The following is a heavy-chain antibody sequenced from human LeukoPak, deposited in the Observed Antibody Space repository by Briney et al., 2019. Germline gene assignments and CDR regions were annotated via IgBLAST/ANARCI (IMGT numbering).Heavy chain of an antibody. CDR1: GYTFSGYY. D-gene: IGHD6-19*01. CDR2: INPNSGGT. J-gene: IGHJ4*02. V-gene: IGHV1-2*02. Sequence: GASVKVSCKASGYTFSGYYIHWVRQAPGHGLEWMGWINPNSGGTNYAQKLQGRVTMTTDTSTSTAYMELRSLRPDDTAVYYCARVLSGWGQLCYDYWGQGTLVTVSS. CDR3: ARVLSGWGQLCYDY.